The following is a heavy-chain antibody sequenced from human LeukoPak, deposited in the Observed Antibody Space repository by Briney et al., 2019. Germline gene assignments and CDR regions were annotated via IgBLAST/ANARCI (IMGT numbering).Heavy chain of an antibody. CDR2: INNSGST. J-gene: IGHJ5*02. V-gene: IGHV4-34*01. CDR3: ARDRGGYCSSTSCHTFDP. CDR1: GGSFSGYY. D-gene: IGHD2-2*02. Sequence: SETLSLTCAVYGGSFSGYYWSWIRQPPGKGLEWIGEINNSGSTNYNPSLKSRVTISVDTSKNQFSLKLSSVTAADTAVYYCARDRGGYCSSTSCHTFDPWGQGTLVTVSS.